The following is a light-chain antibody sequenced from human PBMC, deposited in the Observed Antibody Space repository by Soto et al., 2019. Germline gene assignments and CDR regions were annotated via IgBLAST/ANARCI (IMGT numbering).Light chain of an antibody. CDR3: QDCSMFPQFT. J-gene: IGKJ3*01. CDR1: QTVSNSF. Sequence: EIVLTQSPGTLSLSPGERATLSCRASQTVSNSFLAWYQQRPGQAPRLLIYGASARATGIPDRFSGSGSGTDFTLTISRLEPEDFAMYYCQDCSMFPQFTFGPGTKVDIK. V-gene: IGKV3-20*01. CDR2: GAS.